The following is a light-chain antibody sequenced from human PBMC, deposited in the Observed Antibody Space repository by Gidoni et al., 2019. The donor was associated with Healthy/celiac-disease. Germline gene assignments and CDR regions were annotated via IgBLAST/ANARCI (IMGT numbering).Light chain of an antibody. CDR2: LGS. CDR1: QSLLHSNGYNY. CDR3: MQALQTPRT. Sequence: DIVMTQSPLSLPVTPGEPASISCRSSQSLLHSNGYNYLDWYLRKPGQSPQLLIYLGSNRDSGVPDRFSGSGSGTDFTLKISRVEAEDVGVYYCMQALQTPRTFGQGTKVEIK. J-gene: IGKJ1*01. V-gene: IGKV2-28*01.